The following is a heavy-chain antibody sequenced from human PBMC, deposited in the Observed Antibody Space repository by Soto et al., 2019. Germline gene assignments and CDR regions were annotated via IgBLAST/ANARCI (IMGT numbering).Heavy chain of an antibody. Sequence: PSETLSLTCSVSGDSISSSYWSWIRQHPGKGLEWIGYIYYSGGTYYNPSLKSRVTISVDRSKNQFSLKVRSVTAADTAVYYCARETYGDYVGYFDPCGQGIQVTVSS. J-gene: IGHJ5*02. CDR3: ARETYGDYVGYFDP. CDR1: GDSISSSY. V-gene: IGHV4-59*12. CDR2: IYYSGGT. D-gene: IGHD4-17*01.